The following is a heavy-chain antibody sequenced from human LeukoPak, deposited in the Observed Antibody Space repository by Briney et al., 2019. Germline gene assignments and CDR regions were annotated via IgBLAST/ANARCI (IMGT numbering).Heavy chain of an antibody. Sequence: GSLRLSCAASGFTVSSSYMSWVRQAPGKGLEWVSGFYSGGSTYYADSVKGRFTISRDSSKNTLFLQMNSLRAEDTAVYYCARALDGNYFDYWGQGALVTVSS. J-gene: IGHJ4*02. CDR3: ARALDGNYFDY. CDR2: FYSGGST. CDR1: GFTVSSSY. V-gene: IGHV3-53*01. D-gene: IGHD1-26*01.